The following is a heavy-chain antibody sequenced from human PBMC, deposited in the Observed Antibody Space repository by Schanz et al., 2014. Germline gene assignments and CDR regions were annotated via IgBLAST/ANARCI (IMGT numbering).Heavy chain of an antibody. CDR1: GYTFTSYG. D-gene: IGHD6-6*01. CDR3: ARDQSAYTNSSDVRDFDY. Sequence: QVQLVQSGAEVKKPGASVKVSCKASGYTFTSYGISWVRQAPGQGPEWMGWISPYNGNTNYAQKLQGRVTMTADTSTSTAYMDLRSLRSDDTAVYYCARDQSAYTNSSDVRDFDYWGQGSLVTVSS. J-gene: IGHJ4*02. CDR2: ISPYNGNT. V-gene: IGHV1-18*01.